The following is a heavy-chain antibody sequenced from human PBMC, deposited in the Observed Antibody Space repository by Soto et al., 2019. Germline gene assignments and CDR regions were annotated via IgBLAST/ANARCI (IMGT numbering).Heavy chain of an antibody. Sequence: EVQLVESGGGLIQPGGSLRLSCAASGFTVSGNYITWVRQAPGKGLEWVSVIFSGDNTYYSDSVKGRFTISRDNSKNTEYLQMNRLRGYHTAAYFCATGLTLPVRPSFDIWGQGTPLTVSS. CDR2: IFSGDNT. CDR3: ATGLTLPVRPSFDI. V-gene: IGHV3-53*01. D-gene: IGHD3-16*01. CDR1: GFTVSGNY. J-gene: IGHJ4*02.